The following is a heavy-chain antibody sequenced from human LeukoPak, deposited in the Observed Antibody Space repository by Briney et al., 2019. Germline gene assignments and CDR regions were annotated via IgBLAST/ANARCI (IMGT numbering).Heavy chain of an antibody. CDR2: ISGSGGST. D-gene: IGHD6-13*01. V-gene: IGHV3-23*01. Sequence: PGGSLRLSCAASGFTFSSYAMSWVRQAPGKGLEWVSAISGSGGSTWYADSVKGRFSISRDNSKNTLYLQMNSLRAEDTAVYYCAKDGLAAAGWFDYWGQGTLVTVSS. CDR1: GFTFSSYA. CDR3: AKDGLAAAGWFDY. J-gene: IGHJ4*02.